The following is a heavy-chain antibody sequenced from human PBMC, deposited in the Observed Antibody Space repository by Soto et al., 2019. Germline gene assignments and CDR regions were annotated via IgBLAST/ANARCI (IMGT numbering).Heavy chain of an antibody. CDR3: ARGGITIFGVVTNWFDP. J-gene: IGHJ5*02. V-gene: IGHV1-69*01. D-gene: IGHD3-3*01. CDR2: IIPIFGTA. CDR1: GGTFSSYA. Sequence: QVQLVQSGAEVKKPGSPVKVSCKASGGTFSSYAISWVRQAPGQGLEWMGGIIPIFGTANYAQKFQGRVTITADESTSTAYMELSSLRSEDTAVYYCARGGITIFGVVTNWFDPWGQGTLVTVSS.